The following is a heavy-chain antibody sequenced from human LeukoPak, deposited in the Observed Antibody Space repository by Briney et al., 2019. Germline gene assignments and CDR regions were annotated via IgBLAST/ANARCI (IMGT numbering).Heavy chain of an antibody. CDR1: GFTFSNNA. CDR3: ARYSGSYYYPPAWDL. V-gene: IGHV3-23*01. Sequence: GGSLRLSCAASGFTFSNNAMSWVRQAPGKGLEWVSATSTSGGSAYYADSVKGRFTISRDDSKNTLYLQMDSLRADDTAVYYCARYSGSYYYPPAWDLWGQGTLVTVSS. J-gene: IGHJ4*02. CDR2: TSTSGGSA. D-gene: IGHD1-26*01.